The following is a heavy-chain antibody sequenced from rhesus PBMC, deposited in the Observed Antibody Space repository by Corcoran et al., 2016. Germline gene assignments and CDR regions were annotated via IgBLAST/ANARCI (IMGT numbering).Heavy chain of an antibody. J-gene: IGHJ3*01. CDR3: ARWTSLAFDF. D-gene: IGHD2-2*01. CDR1: GGSISSGYG. V-gene: IGHV4S7*01. Sequence: QVQLQESGPGLVKPSETLSLTCAVSGGSISSGYGWSWIRQPPGKGLEWIGYIYGSSWNTYYNPSLNIRVTISKDTSKNQFSLKLSSVTAADTAVYYCARWTSLAFDFWGQGLRVTVSS. CDR2: IYGSSWNT.